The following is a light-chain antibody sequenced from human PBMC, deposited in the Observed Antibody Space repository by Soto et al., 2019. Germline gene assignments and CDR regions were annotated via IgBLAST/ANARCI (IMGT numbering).Light chain of an antibody. CDR3: MQTLQTRA. CDR1: QSLLYSNGYNY. J-gene: IGKJ1*01. CDR2: LGS. Sequence: DIVMTQSPLSLPVTPGEPASISCRSSQSLLYSNGYNYLDWYLQKPGQSPQLLIYLGSSRASGVPDRFSGSGSGTDFTMKVSRVEDEDVGIYYCMQTLQTRACGQGTKVEMK. V-gene: IGKV2-28*01.